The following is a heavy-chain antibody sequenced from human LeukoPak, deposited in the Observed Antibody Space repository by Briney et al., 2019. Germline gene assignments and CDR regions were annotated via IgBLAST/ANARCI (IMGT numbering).Heavy chain of an antibody. J-gene: IGHJ4*02. CDR2: IYSGGST. D-gene: IGHD3-10*01. CDR1: GFTVSSNY. Sequence: GGSLRLSCAASGFTVSSNYMSWVRQAPGKGLEWVSVIYSGGSTYYADSVKGRFTISRDNSKNTLYLQMNSLRAEDTAVYYCAREIFGSGSYPDYWGQGTLVAVSS. CDR3: AREIFGSGSYPDY. V-gene: IGHV3-66*02.